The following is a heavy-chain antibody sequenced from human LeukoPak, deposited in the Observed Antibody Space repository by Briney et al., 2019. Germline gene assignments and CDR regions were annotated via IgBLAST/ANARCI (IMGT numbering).Heavy chain of an antibody. D-gene: IGHD5-24*01. CDR3: ARARDGYIFDY. J-gene: IGHJ4*02. CDR1: GGSISSYY. V-gene: IGHV4-59*01. Sequence: PSETLSLTCTVSGGSISSYYRSWIRQPPGKGLEWIGYIYYSGSTNYNPSLKSRVTISVDTSKNQFSLKLSSVTAADTAVYYCARARDGYIFDYWGQGTLVTVSS. CDR2: IYYSGST.